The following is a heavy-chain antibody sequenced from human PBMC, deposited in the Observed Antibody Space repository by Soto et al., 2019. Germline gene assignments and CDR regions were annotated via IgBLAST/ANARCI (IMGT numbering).Heavy chain of an antibody. Sequence: QVQLVQSGAEVKKPGSSVKVSCKASGGTFSSYAISWVRQAPGQGLEWMGGIIPIFGTANYAQKFQGRVTITADESTSTAYMELSSLRSEDTAVYYCARDPGECSGGSCSQANYYGMDVWGQGTTVTVSS. CDR3: ARDPGECSGGSCSQANYYGMDV. V-gene: IGHV1-69*01. CDR2: IIPIFGTA. J-gene: IGHJ6*02. CDR1: GGTFSSYA. D-gene: IGHD2-15*01.